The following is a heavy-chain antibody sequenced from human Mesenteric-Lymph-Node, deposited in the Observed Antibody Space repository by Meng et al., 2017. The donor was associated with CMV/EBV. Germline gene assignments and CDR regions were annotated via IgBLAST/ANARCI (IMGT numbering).Heavy chain of an antibody. Sequence: GESLKISCAASGFTFSSYSMNWVRRAPGKGLEWVSYISNSGTTIYYADSVKGRFAISRDNAEKSVYLRMSGLRAEDTAVYYCARGLQRDYYKYGVDVWGQGTTVTVSS. CDR3: ARGLQRDYYKYGVDV. CDR2: ISNSGTTI. CDR1: GFTFSSYS. V-gene: IGHV3-48*04. J-gene: IGHJ6*02.